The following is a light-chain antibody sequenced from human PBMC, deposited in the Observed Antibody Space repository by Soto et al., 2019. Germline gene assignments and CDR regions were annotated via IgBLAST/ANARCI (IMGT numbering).Light chain of an antibody. J-gene: IGKJ2*01. CDR1: QSLVYSKGVTY. V-gene: IGKV2-30*01. CDR3: MQGTHWPYT. Sequence: DVVMTQSPLSLAVTLGQPASISCRSSQSLVYSKGVTYLNWFQQRPGQSPRRLIHKVSNRDSGVPDRFSGSASGTDFTLKISRVEAEDVGVYYCMQGTHWPYTFGQGTKLEIK. CDR2: KVS.